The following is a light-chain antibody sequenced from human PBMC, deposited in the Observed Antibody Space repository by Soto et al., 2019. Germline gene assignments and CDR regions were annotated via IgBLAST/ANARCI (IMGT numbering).Light chain of an antibody. CDR1: QDISNY. J-gene: IGKJ3*01. V-gene: IGKV1-33*01. CDR3: QQYDNLPFT. CDR2: DAS. Sequence: DIQMTQSPSSLYESLGDRVTITCQASQDISNYLNWYQQKPGKAPKLLIYDASNLETGVPSRFSGSGSGTDFTFTISSLQPEDIATYYCQQYDNLPFTFGPGTKVDIK.